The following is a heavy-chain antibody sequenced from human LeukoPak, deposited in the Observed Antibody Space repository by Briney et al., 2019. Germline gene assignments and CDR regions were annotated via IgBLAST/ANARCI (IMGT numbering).Heavy chain of an antibody. CDR2: ISSSSSYI. V-gene: IGHV3-21*01. Sequence: PGGSLRLSCAASGFTFSSYMMTWVRQAPGKGLEWVSSISSSSSYIYYADSVKGRFTISRDNAKNSLYLQMNSLRAEDTAVYYCARDRGYGSLSSPVDYWGQGTLVTVSS. J-gene: IGHJ4*02. CDR3: ARDRGYGSLSSPVDY. D-gene: IGHD3-22*01. CDR1: GFTFSSYM.